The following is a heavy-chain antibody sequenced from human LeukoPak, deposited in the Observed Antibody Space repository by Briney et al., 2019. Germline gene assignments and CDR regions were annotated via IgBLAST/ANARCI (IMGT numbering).Heavy chain of an antibody. J-gene: IGHJ1*01. Sequence: GGSLRLSCAASGFTFSGSAMHWVRQASGKGLEWVGRIRGKANSYATAYAASVKGRFTISRDDSKNTAYLQMNSLKTEDTAVYYCVVATISAEYFQHWGQGTLVTVSS. CDR1: GFTFSGSA. CDR3: VVATISAEYFQH. V-gene: IGHV3-73*01. CDR2: IRGKANSYAT. D-gene: IGHD5-24*01.